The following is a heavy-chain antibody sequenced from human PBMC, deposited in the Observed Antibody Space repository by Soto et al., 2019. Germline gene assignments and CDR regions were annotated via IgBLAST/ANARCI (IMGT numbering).Heavy chain of an antibody. D-gene: IGHD5-18*01. Sequence: ASVKVSCKASGYTLTTYDMHWLRQAPGQRLEWMGWINAGNGNTKYSQKFQGRVTITRDTSASTAYMELSSLRSEDTAVYYCARDVDTAMSEHYWGQGTLVTVSS. J-gene: IGHJ4*02. CDR1: GYTLTTYD. CDR3: ARDVDTAMSEHY. CDR2: INAGNGNT. V-gene: IGHV1-3*01.